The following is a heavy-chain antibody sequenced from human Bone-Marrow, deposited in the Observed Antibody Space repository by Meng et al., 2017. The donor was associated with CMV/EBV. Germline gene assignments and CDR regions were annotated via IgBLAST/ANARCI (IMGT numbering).Heavy chain of an antibody. D-gene: IGHD4-23*01. V-gene: IGHV4-59*01. CDR1: GGSISSYY. CDR3: ARDSPDGGNSYFDY. J-gene: IGHJ4*02. CDR2: IYYSGST. Sequence: GSLRLSCTVSGGSISSYYWSWIRQPPGKGLEWIGYIYYSGSTNYIPSLKSRVTIAVDKSKNQFSLKLSSVTAADTAVYYCARDSPDGGNSYFDYWGQGTLVTVSS.